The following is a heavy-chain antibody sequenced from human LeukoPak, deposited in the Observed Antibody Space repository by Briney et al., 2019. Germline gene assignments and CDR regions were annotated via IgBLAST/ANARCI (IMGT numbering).Heavy chain of an antibody. D-gene: IGHD1-1*01. CDR1: GFSLRTRGVG. CDR3: AHKNGRGGGFDI. CDR2: IYWDDDK. Sequence: SGPTLVNPTQTLTLTCTFSGFSLRTRGVGVGWIRQPPGKALEWLALIYWDDDKRYSPSLKSRYTITKETSKKQVVLTMTNMDPVDTATYYCAHKNGRGGGFDIWGQGTMVTVSS. V-gene: IGHV2-5*02. J-gene: IGHJ3*02.